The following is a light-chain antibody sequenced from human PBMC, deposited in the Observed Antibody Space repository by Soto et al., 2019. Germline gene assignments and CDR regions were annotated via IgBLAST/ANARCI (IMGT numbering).Light chain of an antibody. Sequence: IVLTQSAGTLSLSPGERATLSCRASQSVSSIYLAWYQQKPGQAPSLLIYATSSRATGIPDRFSGSGSGTDFSLTISRLEPEDFAVYYCQQYGSSPITFGQGTRLEIK. V-gene: IGKV3-20*01. J-gene: IGKJ5*01. CDR1: QSVSSIY. CDR2: ATS. CDR3: QQYGSSPIT.